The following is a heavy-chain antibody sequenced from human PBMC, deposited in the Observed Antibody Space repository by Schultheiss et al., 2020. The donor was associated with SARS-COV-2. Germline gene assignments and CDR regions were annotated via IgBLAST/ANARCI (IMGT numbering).Heavy chain of an antibody. CDR3: VRKSGGIKIFGVITAEGGWFDP. CDR2: VYYNGNA. CDR1: GGSLSSNAYY. Sequence: SETLSLTCTVSGGSLSSNAYYWGWIRQPPGTGLEWIANVYYNGNAYHNPSLKSRVTISVDTSKNQFSLNLRSATAADTAVYYCVRKSGGIKIFGVITAEGGWFDPWGQGTLVTVSS. J-gene: IGHJ5*02. D-gene: IGHD3-3*01. V-gene: IGHV4-39*07.